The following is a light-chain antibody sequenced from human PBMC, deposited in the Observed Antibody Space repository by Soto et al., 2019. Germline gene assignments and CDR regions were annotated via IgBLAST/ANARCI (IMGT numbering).Light chain of an antibody. Sequence: EIVLSQSPGTLSLSPGERATLSCRASQTISSIYLAWYQQKPGQAPRLLIYGASTRATVIPARFSGSGSGTEFILTICSVESEDFAIYYCQQHNDWPTFGQGTRLEIK. CDR3: QQHNDWPT. J-gene: IGKJ5*01. CDR2: GAS. V-gene: IGKV3-15*01. CDR1: QTISSI.